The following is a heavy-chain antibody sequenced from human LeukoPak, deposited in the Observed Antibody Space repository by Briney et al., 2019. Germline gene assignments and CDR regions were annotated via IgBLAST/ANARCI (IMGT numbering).Heavy chain of an antibody. V-gene: IGHV3-33*06. Sequence: GRSLRLSCAASGFSFSLSGMHWVRQAPGKGLEWVSLIWDDGNDEYYADSVRGRFTVSRDNSKNTLYLRMNSLRAEDTAVYYCVKGPDYGDYGYFDSWGQGTLVTLSS. CDR1: GFSFSLSG. J-gene: IGHJ4*02. CDR2: IWDDGNDE. CDR3: VKGPDYGDYGYFDS. D-gene: IGHD4-17*01.